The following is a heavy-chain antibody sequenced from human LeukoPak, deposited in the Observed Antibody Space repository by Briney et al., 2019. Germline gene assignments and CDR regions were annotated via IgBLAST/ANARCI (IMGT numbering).Heavy chain of an antibody. V-gene: IGHV3-7*01. CDR2: IKQDGSEK. D-gene: IGHD4-17*01. CDR3: ARIYGDYVLFAFGI. Sequence: GVSLRLSCAASGFTFSSYWMSWVRQAPGKGLEWVANIKQDGSEKYYVDSVKGRFTISRDNAKNSLYLQMNSLRAEDTAVYYCARIYGDYVLFAFGIWGQGTMVTVSS. CDR1: GFTFSSYW. J-gene: IGHJ3*02.